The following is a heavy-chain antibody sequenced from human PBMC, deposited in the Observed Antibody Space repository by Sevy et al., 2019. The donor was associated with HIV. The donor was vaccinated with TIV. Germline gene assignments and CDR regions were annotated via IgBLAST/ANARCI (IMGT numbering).Heavy chain of an antibody. CDR3: TTDHRRDGIVVVPFEY. CDR2: IRSKAGGGTT. Sequence: GGSLRLSCAASGFTFSNAWMSWVRQSPGKGLEWVGRIRSKAGGGTTDYATIVKGKFTIPRDDSREILYLQLNSLETEDTAVSYCTTDHRRDGIVVVPFEYWGQGTLVTVSS. V-gene: IGHV3-15*01. J-gene: IGHJ4*02. D-gene: IGHD2-15*01. CDR1: GFTFSNAW.